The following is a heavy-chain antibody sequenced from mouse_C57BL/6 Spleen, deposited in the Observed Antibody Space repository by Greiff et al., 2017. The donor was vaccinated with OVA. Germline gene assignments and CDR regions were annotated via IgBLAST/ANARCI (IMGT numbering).Heavy chain of an antibody. D-gene: IGHD1-1*01. Sequence: DVKLQQSGAELVRPGASVKLSCTASGFNIKDDYMHWVKQRPEQGLEWIGWIDPENGDTEYASKFQGKATITADTSSNTAYLQLSSLTSEDTAVYYCTLYYGSSYGGFAYWGQGTLVTVSA. V-gene: IGHV14-4*01. J-gene: IGHJ3*01. CDR2: IDPENGDT. CDR3: TLYYGSSYGGFAY. CDR1: GFNIKDDY.